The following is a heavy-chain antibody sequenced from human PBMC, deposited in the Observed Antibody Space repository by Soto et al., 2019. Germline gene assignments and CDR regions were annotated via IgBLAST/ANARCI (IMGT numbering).Heavy chain of an antibody. Sequence: PSETLSLTCTVSGGSISSSSYYWGWIRQPPGKGLEWIGSIYYSGSTYYNPSLKSRVTISVDTSKNQFSLKLSSVTAADTAVYYCALHTVHTTGSTDYCGQGTLVPVSS. J-gene: IGHJ4*02. V-gene: IGHV4-39*01. CDR3: ALHTVHTTGSTDY. CDR1: GGSISSSSYY. D-gene: IGHD6-19*01. CDR2: IYYSGST.